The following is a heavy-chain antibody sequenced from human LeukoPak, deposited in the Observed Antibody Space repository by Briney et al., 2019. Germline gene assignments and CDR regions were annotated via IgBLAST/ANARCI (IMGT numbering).Heavy chain of an antibody. Sequence: ASVKVSCKASGYTFTSYGISWVRQAPGQGLVWMGWISAYNGNTNYAQKLQGRVTMTTDTSTSTAYVELRSLRSDDTAVYYCARRGTIRYYYYYMDVWGKGTTVTVSS. CDR3: ARRGTIRYYYYYMDV. J-gene: IGHJ6*03. D-gene: IGHD2-21*01. CDR2: ISAYNGNT. V-gene: IGHV1-18*01. CDR1: GYTFTSYG.